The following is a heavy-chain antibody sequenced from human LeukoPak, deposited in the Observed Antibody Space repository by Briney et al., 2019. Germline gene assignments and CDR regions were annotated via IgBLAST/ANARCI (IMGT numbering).Heavy chain of an antibody. CDR2: IWSDGSNK. CDR3: ARGSGSFSGGFDY. D-gene: IGHD1-26*01. CDR1: GFTFSSYG. J-gene: IGHJ4*02. V-gene: IGHV3-33*01. Sequence: PGRSLRLSCAAPGFTFSSYGMHWVRQTPGKGLEWVAIIWSDGSNKYYADSVKGRFTISRDNSKNTLYLQVNSLRAEDTAVYYCARGSGSFSGGFDYWGQGTLVTVSS.